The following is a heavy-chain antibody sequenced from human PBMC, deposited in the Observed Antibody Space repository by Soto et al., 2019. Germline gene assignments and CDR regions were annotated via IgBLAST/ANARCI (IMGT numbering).Heavy chain of an antibody. Sequence: QVQLQESGPRLVKPSETLSLTCTVSGGSISSYYWSWIRQPAGKGLEWIGRIYTSGSTNYNPSLKSRVTMSVDTSKNQFSLKLSSVTASDPAVYYCARDFAVTTSWYFALWGRGTLVTVSS. D-gene: IGHD4-4*01. CDR2: IYTSGST. V-gene: IGHV4-4*07. CDR1: GGSISSYY. CDR3: ARDFAVTTSWYFAL. J-gene: IGHJ2*01.